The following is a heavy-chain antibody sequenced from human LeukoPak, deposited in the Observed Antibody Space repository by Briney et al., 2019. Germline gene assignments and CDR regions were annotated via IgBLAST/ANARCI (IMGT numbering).Heavy chain of an antibody. D-gene: IGHD1-26*01. V-gene: IGHV3-30-3*01. Sequence: PGRSLRLSCAASGFTFSSYAMHWVRQAPGKGLEWVAVISYYGSNKYYADSVKGRFTISRDNSKNTLYLQMNSLRAEDTAVYYCARDGARGTPVWGQGTLVTVSS. CDR2: ISYYGSNK. CDR3: ARDGARGTPV. CDR1: GFTFSSYA. J-gene: IGHJ4*02.